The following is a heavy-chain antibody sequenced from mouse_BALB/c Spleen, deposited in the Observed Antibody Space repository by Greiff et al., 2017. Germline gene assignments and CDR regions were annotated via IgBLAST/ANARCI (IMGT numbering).Heavy chain of an antibody. CDR3: ARDLNYGSTYYAMDY. CDR2: ISNLAYSI. D-gene: IGHD1-1*01. V-gene: IGHV5-15*02. CDR1: GFTFSDYG. J-gene: IGHJ4*01. Sequence: DVMLVESGGGLVQPGGSRKLSCAASGFTFSDYGMAWVRQAPGKGPEWVAFISNLAYSIYYADTVTGRFTISRENAKNTLYLEMSSLRSEDTAMYYCARDLNYGSTYYAMDYWGQGTSVTVSS.